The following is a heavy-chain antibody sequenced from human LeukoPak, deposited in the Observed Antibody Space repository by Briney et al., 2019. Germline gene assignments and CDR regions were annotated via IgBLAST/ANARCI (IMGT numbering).Heavy chain of an antibody. D-gene: IGHD6-13*01. J-gene: IGHJ6*02. CDR1: GFTFSSYW. V-gene: IGHV3-7*01. CDR2: IKQDGSEK. Sequence: GGSLRLSCAASGFTFSSYWMSWVRQAPGKGLEWVANIKQDGSEKYYVDSVKGRFTISRDNAKDSLYLQMNSLRAEDTAVYYCARVVVGSSSWYSDYYYYYGMDVWGQGTTVTVSS. CDR3: ARVVVGSSSWYSDYYYYYGMDV.